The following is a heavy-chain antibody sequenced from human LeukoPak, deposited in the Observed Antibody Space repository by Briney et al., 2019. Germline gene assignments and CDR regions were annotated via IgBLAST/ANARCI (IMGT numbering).Heavy chain of an antibody. CDR3: AREYCGGDCYSGNAFDI. D-gene: IGHD2-21*02. CDR1: GYTFTSYA. CDR2: INAGNGNT. Sequence: GASVTVSCTASGYTFTSYAMHWVRQAPGQRLEWMGWINAGNGNTKYSQRFQGRVTITRDTSASTAYMELSSLRSEDTAVYYCAREYCGGDCYSGNAFDIWGQGTMVTVSS. J-gene: IGHJ3*02. V-gene: IGHV1-3*01.